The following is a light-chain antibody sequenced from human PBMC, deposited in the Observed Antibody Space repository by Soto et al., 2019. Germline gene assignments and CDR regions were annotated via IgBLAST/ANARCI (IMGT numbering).Light chain of an antibody. Sequence: QLVLTQPASVSGSPGQSITISCTGTSSDVGAYNYVSWYQQHPGEAPKLIIYGVTNRPSGVSYRFSGSKSDYTASLTISGLQAEDEADYYCSSYSTSFFYVFGTGTKLTVL. V-gene: IGLV2-14*01. J-gene: IGLJ1*01. CDR1: SSDVGAYNY. CDR2: GVT. CDR3: SSYSTSFFYV.